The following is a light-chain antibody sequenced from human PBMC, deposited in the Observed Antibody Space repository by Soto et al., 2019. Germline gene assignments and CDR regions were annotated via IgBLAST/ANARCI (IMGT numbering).Light chain of an antibody. CDR3: SSYTSSSTLV. J-gene: IGLJ2*01. CDR2: EIS. CDR1: SSDGGGYNY. V-gene: IGLV2-14*01. Sequence: QSALTQPASVSGSPGQSITISCTGTSSDGGGYNYVPWYQQHPGKAPNLIIYEISNRPSGVSNRFSGSKSGKTAALTISWLQAEDEADYYCSSYTSSSTLVVGGG.